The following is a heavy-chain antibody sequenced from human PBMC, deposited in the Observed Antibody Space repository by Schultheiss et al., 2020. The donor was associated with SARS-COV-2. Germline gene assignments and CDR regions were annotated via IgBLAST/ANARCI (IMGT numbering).Heavy chain of an antibody. Sequence: GGSLRLSCAASGFTFNNFGMTWVRQAPGKGLEWVSAISGVGSTYYADSVKGRFIISRDNVEKTLFLQMNSLTAEDTAVYHCAKDRDGYYYGSGSLDDWGQGTLVTVSS. CDR2: ISGVGST. CDR1: GFTFNNFG. V-gene: IGHV3-23*01. CDR3: AKDRDGYYYGSGSLDD. D-gene: IGHD3-10*01. J-gene: IGHJ4*02.